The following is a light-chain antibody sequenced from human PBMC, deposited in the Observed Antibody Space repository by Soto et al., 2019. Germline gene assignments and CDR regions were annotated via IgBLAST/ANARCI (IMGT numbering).Light chain of an antibody. CDR3: QQYNKWPRT. CDR2: GTY. CDR1: ERLTTN. Sequence: EIVMTQSPATLSVSPGEGVTLSCRARERLTTNLAWYQQSPGQAPRLLIYGTYTRATGIPTRFSGSGTGTKFTLTISSLESEDFAVYYCQQYNKWPRTFGGGTKVDIK. J-gene: IGKJ4*01. V-gene: IGKV3D-15*01.